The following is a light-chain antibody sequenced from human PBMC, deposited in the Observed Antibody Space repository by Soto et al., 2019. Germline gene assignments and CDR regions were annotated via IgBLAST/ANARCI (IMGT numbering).Light chain of an antibody. J-gene: IGLJ2*01. CDR3: ATLDSSLSAVV. V-gene: IGLV1-51*01. CDR1: SSNIGNNY. CDR2: DNY. Sequence: QSVLTQPPSVSATPGQKVTISCSGSSSNIGNNYVSWYQQFPGTAPKLLIYDNYWRPSGIPDRFSASKSGTSATLGITGLQTGDEADYYCATLDSSLSAVVVGGGTELTVL.